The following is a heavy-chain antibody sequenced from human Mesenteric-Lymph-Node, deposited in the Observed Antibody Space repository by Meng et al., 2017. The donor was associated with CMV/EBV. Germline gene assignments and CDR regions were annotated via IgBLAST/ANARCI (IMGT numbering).Heavy chain of an antibody. CDR1: FRTYG. CDR3: TREVGTQNWNDEKWFDP. J-gene: IGHJ5*02. CDR2: SIPIFGRT. Sequence: FRTYGITWVRQAPGQGLEWMGGSIPIFGRTKYAQKFQGRLTITTDESSKTAYMELSGLTSNDTAVYYCTREVGTQNWNDEKWFDPWGQGTLVTVSS. V-gene: IGHV1-69*05. D-gene: IGHD1-1*01.